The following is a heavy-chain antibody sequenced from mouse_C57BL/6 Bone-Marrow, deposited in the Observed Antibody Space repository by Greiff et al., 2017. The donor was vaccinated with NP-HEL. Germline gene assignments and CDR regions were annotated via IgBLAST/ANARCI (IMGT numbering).Heavy chain of an antibody. Sequence: QVHVKQSGAELVKPGASVKLSCKASGYTFTEYTIHWVKQRSGQGLEWIGWFYPGSGSIKYNEKVKDKATLTSDTSSSTVYMELSRLTSEDSAVYFCARHGYYYDYDDPFAYWGQGTLVTVSA. D-gene: IGHD2-4*01. CDR2: FYPGSGSI. CDR3: ARHGYYYDYDDPFAY. J-gene: IGHJ3*01. V-gene: IGHV1-62-2*01. CDR1: GYTFTEYT.